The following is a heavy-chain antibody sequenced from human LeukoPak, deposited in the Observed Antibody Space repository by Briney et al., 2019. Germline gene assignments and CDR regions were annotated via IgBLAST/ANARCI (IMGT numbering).Heavy chain of an antibody. CDR3: ARPGYSGSYYYGMDV. CDR2: IIPILGIA. Sequence: SVKVSCKASGGTFSSYAISWLRQAPGQGLEWMGRIIPILGIANYAQKFQGRVTITADKSTSTAYMELSSLRSEDTAVYYCARPGYSGSYYYGMDVWGQGTTVTVSS. V-gene: IGHV1-69*04. J-gene: IGHJ6*02. D-gene: IGHD1-26*01. CDR1: GGTFSSYA.